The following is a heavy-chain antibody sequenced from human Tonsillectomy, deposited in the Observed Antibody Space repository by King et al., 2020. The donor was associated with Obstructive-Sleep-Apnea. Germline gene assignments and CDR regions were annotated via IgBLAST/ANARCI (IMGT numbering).Heavy chain of an antibody. CDR3: ARGCIVTVCDY. V-gene: IGHV4-59*01. J-gene: IGHJ4*02. CDR1: GGSISSYY. D-gene: IGHD2-8*01. Sequence: QLQESGPGLVKPSETLSLTCTVSGGSISSYYWSWIRQPPGKGLEWIGYIYYSGSTNYNPSLKSRVTISVDTSKNQFSLKLSSVTAADTAVYYCARGCIVTVCDYWGQGTLVTVSS. CDR2: IYYSGST.